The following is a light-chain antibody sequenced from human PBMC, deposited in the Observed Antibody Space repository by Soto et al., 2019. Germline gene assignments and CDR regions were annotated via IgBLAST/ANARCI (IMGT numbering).Light chain of an antibody. CDR2: TAS. CDR3: QQTYTFPWT. V-gene: IGKV1-39*01. J-gene: IGKJ1*01. Sequence: DIRMTQSPSSLSASVGDTVTITCRASQGISDYLSWFQHKPGEAPKLLIYTASSLQGGVPLRFSGAGSQTDFSLTISGLQPEDSATYYCQQTYTFPWTFGQGTRVDIK. CDR1: QGISDY.